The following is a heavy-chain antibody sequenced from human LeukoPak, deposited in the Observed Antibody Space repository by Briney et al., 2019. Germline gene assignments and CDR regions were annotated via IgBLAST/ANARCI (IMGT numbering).Heavy chain of an antibody. V-gene: IGHV3-48*01. J-gene: IGHJ4*02. CDR1: GFSFSYYN. CDR2: IRAYSTAT. Sequence: GGSLRLSCVASGFSFSYYNMNWVRQAPGKGLEWIAHIRAYSTATYYADSVKGRFTVSRDDANNALYLQMNSLKGEDTALYFCASPLGPPPGYWGQGTLVTVSS. CDR3: ASPLGPPPGY.